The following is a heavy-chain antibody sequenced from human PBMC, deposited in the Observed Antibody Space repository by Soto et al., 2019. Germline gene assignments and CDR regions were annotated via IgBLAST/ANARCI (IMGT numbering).Heavy chain of an antibody. CDR1: GGSISSGGYY. J-gene: IGHJ5*02. D-gene: IGHD3-9*01. CDR2: IYYSGST. CDR3: ARCGRDYHWLLLGWFDP. Sequence: SETLSLTCTVSGGSISSGGYYWSWIRQHPGKGLEWIGYIYYSGSTYYNPSLKSRVTISVDTSKNQFSLKLSSVTAADTAVYYCARCGRDYHWLLLGWFDPWGQGTLVTVSS. V-gene: IGHV4-31*03.